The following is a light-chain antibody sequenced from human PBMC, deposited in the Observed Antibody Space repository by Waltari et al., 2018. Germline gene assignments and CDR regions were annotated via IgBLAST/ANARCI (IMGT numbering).Light chain of an antibody. CDR1: TSVSSY. J-gene: IGKJ1*01. Sequence: EIVLTQSPATLSLSPGERATLSCRASTSVSSYLAWYQQTPGQAPRLPIYDASNRPTGLPARFSGSGSGTDFTCTINSLEPEDFAVYYCQQRSNRPPWTFGQGTRVEIK. CDR3: QQRSNRPPWT. CDR2: DAS. V-gene: IGKV3-11*01.